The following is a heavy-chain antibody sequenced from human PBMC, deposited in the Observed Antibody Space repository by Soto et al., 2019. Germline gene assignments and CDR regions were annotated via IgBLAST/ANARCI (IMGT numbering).Heavy chain of an antibody. CDR1: GYTFTGYS. Sequence: ASVKVSCKASGYTFTGYSIHWVRQAPGQRLEWMGWINTGNGDTKSSQNFQGRVTFTRDTSASTAYMDLQLNSLRAEDTAVYFCAKDRVSEHTNGWPQGHWGQGALVTVSS. D-gene: IGHD2-8*01. J-gene: IGHJ4*02. CDR3: AKDRVSEHTNGWPQGH. V-gene: IGHV1-3*04. CDR2: INTGNGDT.